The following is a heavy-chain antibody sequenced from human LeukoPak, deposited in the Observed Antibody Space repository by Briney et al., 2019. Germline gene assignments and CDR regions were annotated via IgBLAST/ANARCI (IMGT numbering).Heavy chain of an antibody. CDR2: IYYSGST. J-gene: IGHJ4*02. Sequence: SETLSLTCTVTGGSISSYYWSWIRQPPGKGLEWIGYIYYSGSTNYNPSLKSRVTISVDTSKNQFSLKLSSVTAADTAVYYCARGGGYYDSSGYYEYFDYWGQGTLVTVSS. V-gene: IGHV4-59*01. CDR3: ARGGGYYDSSGYYEYFDY. D-gene: IGHD3-22*01. CDR1: GGSISSYY.